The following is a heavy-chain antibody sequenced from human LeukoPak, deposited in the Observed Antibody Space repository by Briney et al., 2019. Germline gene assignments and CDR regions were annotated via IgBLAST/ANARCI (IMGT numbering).Heavy chain of an antibody. D-gene: IGHD3-22*01. Sequence: GGSLRLSCAASGFTFSSYSMNWVRQAPGKGLEWVSSISSSSSYIYYADSVKGRFTISRDNAKNSLYLQMNSLRAEDTAVYYCARDRFSYYYDSSGYYYYYYYGMDVWGQGTTVTVSS. J-gene: IGHJ6*02. CDR2: ISSSSSYI. CDR1: GFTFSSYS. CDR3: ARDRFSYYYDSSGYYYYYYYGMDV. V-gene: IGHV3-21*01.